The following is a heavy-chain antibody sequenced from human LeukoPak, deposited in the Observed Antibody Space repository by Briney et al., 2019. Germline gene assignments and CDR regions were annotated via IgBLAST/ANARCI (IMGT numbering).Heavy chain of an antibody. V-gene: IGHV1-8*01. CDR3: ARGIAAAATSWYYYYYMDV. J-gene: IGHJ6*03. Sequence: ASVKVSCKASGYTFTSYDINWVRQATGQGLEWMGWMNPNSGNTGYAQKFQGRVTMTRNTPISTAYMELSSLRSEDTAVYYCARGIAAAATSWYYYYYMDVWGKGTTVTVSS. D-gene: IGHD6-13*01. CDR2: MNPNSGNT. CDR1: GYTFTSYD.